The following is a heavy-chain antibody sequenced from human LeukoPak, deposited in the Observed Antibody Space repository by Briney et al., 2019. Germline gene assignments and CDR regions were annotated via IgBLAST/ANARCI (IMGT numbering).Heavy chain of an antibody. CDR2: IHPDGSIT. D-gene: IGHD2-8*01. J-gene: IGHJ4*02. CDR3: ARSSNGVYIQ. V-gene: IGHV3-74*03. CDR1: GFTISNYW. Sequence: QTGGSLRLSCVGSGFTISNYWMHWVRQAPGTGLVWVSRIHPDGSITTYADSVKGRFTISRDNAKNTLYLQMNSLRADDSAVYYCARSSNGVYIQWGQGTLVTVSS.